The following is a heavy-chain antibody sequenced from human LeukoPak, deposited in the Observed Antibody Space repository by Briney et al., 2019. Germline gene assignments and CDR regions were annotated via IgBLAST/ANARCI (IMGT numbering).Heavy chain of an antibody. Sequence: GASVTVSCKASGYTFTSYDINWVRQATGQGLEWMGWMNPNSGNTGYAQKFQGRVTMTRNTSISTAYMELSSLRSEDTAVYYCARDFYDILTGYYREYYFDYWGQGTLVTVSS. J-gene: IGHJ4*02. CDR2: MNPNSGNT. V-gene: IGHV1-8*01. CDR3: ARDFYDILTGYYREYYFDY. CDR1: GYTFTSYD. D-gene: IGHD3-9*01.